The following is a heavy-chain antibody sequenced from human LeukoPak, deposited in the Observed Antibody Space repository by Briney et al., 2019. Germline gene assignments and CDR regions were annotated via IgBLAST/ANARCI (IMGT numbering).Heavy chain of an antibody. CDR1: GFTFTSYA. D-gene: IGHD1-26*01. CDR3: ARDTPGSYYQFDY. Sequence: GGSLRLSCAASGFTFTSYAMNWVRQAPGKGLEWVSYISSSSSTIYYADSVKGRFTISRDSAKNSLYLQMNSLRAEDTGVYYCARDTPGSYYQFDYWGQGTLVTVSS. J-gene: IGHJ4*02. CDR2: ISSSSSTI. V-gene: IGHV3-48*01.